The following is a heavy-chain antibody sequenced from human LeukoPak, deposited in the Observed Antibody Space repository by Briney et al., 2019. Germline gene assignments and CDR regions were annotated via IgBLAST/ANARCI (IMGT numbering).Heavy chain of an antibody. V-gene: IGHV3-48*03. CDR1: GFTFSSYE. D-gene: IGHD4-17*01. CDR3: ARDTGDYGDHTGWFHWFDP. J-gene: IGHJ5*02. Sequence: GGSLRLSCAASGFTFSSYEMNWVRQAPGKGLEWVSYISSSGSTIYYADSVKGRFTISRDNAKNSLYLQMNSPRAEDTAVYYCARDTGDYGDHTGWFHWFDPWGQGTLVTVSS. CDR2: ISSSGSTI.